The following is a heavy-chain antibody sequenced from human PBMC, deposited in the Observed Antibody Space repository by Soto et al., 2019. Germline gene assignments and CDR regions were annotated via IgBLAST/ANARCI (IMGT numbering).Heavy chain of an antibody. CDR2: VYNSGST. Sequence: PSETLSLTCTVSGGSISSNYWTWIRQPPGKGLEWIGYVYNSGSTNYNPSLKSRVTISEDTSKSQFSLKVNSMTAAHTAVYYCARYRREAVAGYTLANWGQGILVTVSS. CDR1: GGSISSNY. D-gene: IGHD6-19*01. J-gene: IGHJ4*02. CDR3: ARYRREAVAGYTLAN. V-gene: IGHV4-59*01.